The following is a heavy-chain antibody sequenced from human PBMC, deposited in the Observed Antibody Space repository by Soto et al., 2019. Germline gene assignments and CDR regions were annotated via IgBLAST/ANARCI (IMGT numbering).Heavy chain of an antibody. D-gene: IGHD6-6*01. Sequence: GGSLRLSCAASGVAFSNYAMHWVRQAPGKGLERVSSISTSIDATYYADSVKGRVTISRDDSKNTLYLQMNSLRAEDSAVYYCAKDRTVAARHFDYWGQGT. V-gene: IGHV3-23*01. CDR3: AKDRTVAARHFDY. CDR1: GVAFSNYA. CDR2: ISTSIDAT. J-gene: IGHJ4*02.